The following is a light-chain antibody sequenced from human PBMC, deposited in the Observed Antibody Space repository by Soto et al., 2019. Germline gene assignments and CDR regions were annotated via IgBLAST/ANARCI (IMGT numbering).Light chain of an antibody. J-gene: IGKJ3*01. CDR1: QSISSW. Sequence: DIQMTQSPSTLSASVGDRDTITCRASQSISSWLAWYQQKPGKAPKLLIYDASSLESGVPSRFSGSGSGTEFTLTISSLQPDDFAAYYCQQYNSYSTCGPGTKVDIK. CDR3: QQYNSYST. CDR2: DAS. V-gene: IGKV1-5*01.